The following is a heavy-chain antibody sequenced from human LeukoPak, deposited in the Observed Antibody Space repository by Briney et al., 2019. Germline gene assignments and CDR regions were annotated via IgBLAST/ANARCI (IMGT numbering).Heavy chain of an antibody. J-gene: IGHJ4*02. CDR2: FDPEDGET. CDR3: ATQSLYSSGWKSFDY. Sequence: ASVKVSCKVSEYTLTELSMHWVRQAPGKGLEWMGGFDPEDGETIYAQKFQGRVTMTEDTSTDTAYMELSSLRSEDTAVYYCATQSLYSSGWKSFDYWGQGTLVTVSS. V-gene: IGHV1-24*01. CDR1: EYTLTELS. D-gene: IGHD6-19*01.